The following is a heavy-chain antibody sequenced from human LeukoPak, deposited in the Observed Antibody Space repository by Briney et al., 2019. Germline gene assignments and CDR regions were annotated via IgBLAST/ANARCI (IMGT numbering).Heavy chain of an antibody. CDR3: ARDSSSGDAFDI. CDR1: GGTFSSYA. D-gene: IGHD6-13*01. Sequence: ASVKVSCKASGGTFSSYAISWVRQAPGQGLEWMGGTIPIFGTANYAQKFQGRVTITADESTSTAYMELSSLRSEDTAVYYCARDSSSGDAFDIWGQGTMVTVSS. J-gene: IGHJ3*02. V-gene: IGHV1-69*01. CDR2: TIPIFGTA.